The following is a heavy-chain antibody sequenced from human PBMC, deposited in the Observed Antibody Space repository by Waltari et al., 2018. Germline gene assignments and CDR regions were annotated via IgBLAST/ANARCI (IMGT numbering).Heavy chain of an antibody. V-gene: IGHV3-9*01. J-gene: IGHJ4*02. D-gene: IGHD3-3*01. CDR3: TKGSTLFGVIIDYFDY. CDR2: IIWNSGNI. CDR1: GFTFDDYA. Sequence: EVQLVESGGGLVQPGGSLRLSCEASGFTFDDYAMHWVRQAPGKGLEWVSGIIWNSGNIDYADSVKGRFTISRDNAKNSLYPQMNSLRPEDTAFYYCTKGSTLFGVIIDYFDYWGQGTLVNVSS.